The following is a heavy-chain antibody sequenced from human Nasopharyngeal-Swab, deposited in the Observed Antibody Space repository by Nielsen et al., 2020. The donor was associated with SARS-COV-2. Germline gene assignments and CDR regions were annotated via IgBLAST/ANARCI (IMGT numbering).Heavy chain of an antibody. CDR2: ISGSGGST. V-gene: IGHV3-23*01. Sequence: SCKASGGTFSSYAMSWVRQAPGKGLEWVSAISGSGGSTYYADSVKGRFTISRDNSKNTLYLQMNSLRAEDTAVYYCAKGTVLEWLLLDYWGQGTLVTVSS. D-gene: IGHD3-3*01. CDR3: AKGTVLEWLLLDY. J-gene: IGHJ4*02. CDR1: GGTFSSYA.